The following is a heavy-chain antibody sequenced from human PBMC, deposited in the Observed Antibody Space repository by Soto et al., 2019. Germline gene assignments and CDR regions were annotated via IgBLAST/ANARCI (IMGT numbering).Heavy chain of an antibody. CDR1: GFTFSTYA. CDR3: AKNGDFWSWGMDV. J-gene: IGHJ6*02. D-gene: IGHD3-3*01. Sequence: PGGSLRLSCAASGFTFSTYAMTWVRQAPGKGLEWVSIISRSGDGTYYVDSVKGRFTISRDNSRNTLSLQMNSLRAEDTAVYYCAKNGDFWSWGMDVWGQGTTVTVSS. V-gene: IGHV3-23*01. CDR2: ISRSGDGT.